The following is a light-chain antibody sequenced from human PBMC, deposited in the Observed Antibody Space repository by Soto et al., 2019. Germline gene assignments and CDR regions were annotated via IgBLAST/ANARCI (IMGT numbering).Light chain of an antibody. J-gene: IGKJ5*01. V-gene: IGKV1-5*01. Sequence: DIQMHQSPSTVSASVGDRFTITRRASPSISSWLAWYQQKPGKDPKVLIYAASSLQSGVPSRFSGSGSGTDFTLTISSLQPEDIATYYCKQYENLPTVGQGIRLEIK. CDR3: KQYENLPT. CDR1: PSISSW. CDR2: AAS.